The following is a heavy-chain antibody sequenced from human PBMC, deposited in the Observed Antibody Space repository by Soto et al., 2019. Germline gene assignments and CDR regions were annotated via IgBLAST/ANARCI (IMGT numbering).Heavy chain of an antibody. CDR2: VSHDGRNT. J-gene: IGHJ4*02. D-gene: IGHD6-19*01. V-gene: IGHV3-30*18. Sequence: VQLVESGGGVVQPGRSLRLSCAASGFTFSDYAMHWVRQAPGKGLEWVAVVSHDGRNTHYADSVKGRFTISRDSSKNKVSLERTSLRAEDTAVYYCAKGGRQWLVRSDFNYWGQGALVTVSS. CDR1: GFTFSDYA. CDR3: AKGGRQWLVRSDFNY.